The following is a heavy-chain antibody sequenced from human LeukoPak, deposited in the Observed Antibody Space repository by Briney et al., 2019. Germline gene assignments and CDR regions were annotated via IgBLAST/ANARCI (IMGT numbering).Heavy chain of an antibody. Sequence: GGSLRLSCAASGFTFSSYSMNWVRQAPGKGLEWVSSISSSSSYIYYADSVKGRFTISRDNAKNSLYLQMNSLRAEDTAVSYCARDSLDYSNYGPDYWGQGTLVTVSS. CDR2: ISSSSSYI. D-gene: IGHD4-11*01. CDR3: ARDSLDYSNYGPDY. V-gene: IGHV3-21*01. CDR1: GFTFSSYS. J-gene: IGHJ4*02.